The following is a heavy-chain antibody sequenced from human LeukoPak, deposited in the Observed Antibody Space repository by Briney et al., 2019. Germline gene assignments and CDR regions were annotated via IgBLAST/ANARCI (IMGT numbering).Heavy chain of an antibody. CDR2: INSDGSST. J-gene: IGHJ4*02. D-gene: IGHD2-21*02. Sequence: GGSLRLSCAASGFTFSSYWMHWVREVPGKGLVWVSRINSDGSSTSYADSVKGRFTISRDNAKKTVYLQMNSLRDEDTAVYYCARETYCGGDCYVQYYFDYWGQGTLVIVSS. CDR1: GFTFSSYW. CDR3: ARETYCGGDCYVQYYFDY. V-gene: IGHV3-74*01.